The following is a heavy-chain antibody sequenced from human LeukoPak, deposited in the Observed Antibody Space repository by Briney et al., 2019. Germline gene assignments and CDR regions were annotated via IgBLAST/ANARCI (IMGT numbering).Heavy chain of an antibody. D-gene: IGHD2-15*01. J-gene: IGHJ4*02. V-gene: IGHV4-39*01. CDR1: GDSFSSSDYS. CDR3: ARRHCSGGSCYYFDY. CDR2: VYYSGST. Sequence: SETLSLTCTVSGDSFSSSDYSWGWIRQSPGQGLEWIGTVYYSGSTYYNPSLKSRVTMSVDTSTKQFSLRLSSVTAADTAVYYCARRHCSGGSCYYFDYWGQGTLVTVSS.